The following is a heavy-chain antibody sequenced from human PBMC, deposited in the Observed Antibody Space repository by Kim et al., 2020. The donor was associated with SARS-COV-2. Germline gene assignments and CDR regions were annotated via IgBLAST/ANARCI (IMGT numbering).Heavy chain of an antibody. J-gene: IGHJ3*02. CDR3: SRDRGSSRWRRSDDFDI. D-gene: IGHD6-13*01. V-gene: IGHV3-33*05. CDR2: ISYDGSDK. CDR1: GFTFSSYG. Sequence: GGSLRLSCATSGFTFSSYGMHWVRQVPGKVMEWVAVISYDGSDKKYLDSVKGRFTVSRDNSKNMLYLHMDGLRAEDTAVYHCSRDRGSSRWRRSDDFDIWGQGTKVTVSA.